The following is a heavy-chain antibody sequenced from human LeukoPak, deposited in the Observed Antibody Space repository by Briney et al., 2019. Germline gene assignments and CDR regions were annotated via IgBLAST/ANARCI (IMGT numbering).Heavy chain of an antibody. CDR1: GFTFSSYA. D-gene: IGHD3-10*01. Sequence: GGSLRLSCAASGFTFSSYAMTWVRQAPGKGLEWVSAISGSGGSTFHADFVKGRFTISRDNSRNTLYLQMMGLRAEDTAIYYCAKVTSKKTDYYGSGSYSTNWFDPWGQGTLVTVSS. V-gene: IGHV3-23*01. J-gene: IGHJ5*02. CDR3: AKVTSKKTDYYGSGSYSTNWFDP. CDR2: ISGSGGST.